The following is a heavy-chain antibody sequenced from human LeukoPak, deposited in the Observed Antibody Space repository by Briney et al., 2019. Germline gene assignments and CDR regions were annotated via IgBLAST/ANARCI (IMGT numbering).Heavy chain of an antibody. CDR2: ISGSGGTGISGSGAST. J-gene: IGHJ4*02. CDR1: GFSFSSYA. CDR3: VKDRNVNTDSFDY. Sequence: GGSLRLSCAASGFSFSSYATSWVRQAPGKGLEWVSGISGSGGTGISGSGASTFYADSVKGRFTISRDNSKNTLYLQMNSLRAEDTAVYYRVKDRNVNTDSFDYWGQGTLVTVSS. D-gene: IGHD2-2*02. V-gene: IGHV3-23*01.